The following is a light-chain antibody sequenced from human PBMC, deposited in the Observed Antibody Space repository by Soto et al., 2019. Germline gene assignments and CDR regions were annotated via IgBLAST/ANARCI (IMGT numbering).Light chain of an antibody. V-gene: IGKV1-5*01. CDR2: DVS. Sequence: DMQMTQSPSTLSASIGDRVTITCRASQSINCRLAWYQQKPGRPPKLLIYDVSFLESGVPSRFSGSGSGTAFNLTISSLRPDDFATFYCQQYKVEPYTFGQGTRLDIQ. J-gene: IGKJ2*01. CDR1: QSINCR. CDR3: QQYKVEPYT.